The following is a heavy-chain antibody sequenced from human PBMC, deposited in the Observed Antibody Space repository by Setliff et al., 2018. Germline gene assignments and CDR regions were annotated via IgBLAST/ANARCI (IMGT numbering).Heavy chain of an antibody. CDR3: ARVDYYGSGSYYNFQH. Sequence: ASVKVSCKASGYTFTSYDINWVRQATGQGLEWRGWMNPNSGNTDYAQKFQGRVTMTRNTSISTAYMELSSLRSEDTAVYYCARVDYYGSGSYYNFQHWGQGTLVTVSS. D-gene: IGHD3-10*01. J-gene: IGHJ1*01. CDR1: GYTFTSYD. CDR2: MNPNSGNT. V-gene: IGHV1-8*02.